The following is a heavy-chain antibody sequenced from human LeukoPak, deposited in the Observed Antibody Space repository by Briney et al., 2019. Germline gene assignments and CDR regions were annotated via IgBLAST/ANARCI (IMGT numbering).Heavy chain of an antibody. V-gene: IGHV3-30*18. D-gene: IGHD5-18*01. Sequence: PGSSLRLSCAASGFTFSSYGKHWVRQAPGQGLEWVAVKWYDGSNKYYADSVKGRFTISRDNSKNTLYLIKHSLRAEDTAVYYCAKDRGYSHGFDYWGQGTQLTVSS. CDR3: AKDRGYSHGFDY. J-gene: IGHJ4*02. CDR2: KWYDGSNK. CDR1: GFTFSSYG.